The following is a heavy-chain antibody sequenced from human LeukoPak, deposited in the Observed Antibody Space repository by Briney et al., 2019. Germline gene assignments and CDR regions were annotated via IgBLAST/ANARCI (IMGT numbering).Heavy chain of an antibody. V-gene: IGHV3-48*02. CDR3: ARGAITMVRGAGDYYYGMDV. J-gene: IGHJ6*02. Sequence: PGGSLRLSCAASGFTFSSYTLNWVRQAPGKGLEWVSPISSSSSTIYYADSVKGRFTISRDNAKNSLYLQMNSLRDEDTAVYYCARGAITMVRGAGDYYYGMDVWGQGTTVTVSS. CDR1: GFTFSSYT. D-gene: IGHD3-10*01. CDR2: ISSSSSTI.